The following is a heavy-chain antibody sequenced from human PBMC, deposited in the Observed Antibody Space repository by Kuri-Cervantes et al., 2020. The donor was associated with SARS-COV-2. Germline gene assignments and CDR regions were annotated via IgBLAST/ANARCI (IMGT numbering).Heavy chain of an antibody. V-gene: IGHV1-2*02. CDR1: GYPFSSFG. CDR3: ARGRFICSSISCYRGWFDP. Sequence: ASVKVSCKTSGYPFSSFGISWVRQAPGQGLEWMGWINPNSGGTNYAQKFQGRVTMTRDTSISTAYMELSRLRSDDTAVYYCARGRFICSSISCYRGWFDPWGQGTLVTVSS. CDR2: INPNSGGT. D-gene: IGHD2-2*01. J-gene: IGHJ5*02.